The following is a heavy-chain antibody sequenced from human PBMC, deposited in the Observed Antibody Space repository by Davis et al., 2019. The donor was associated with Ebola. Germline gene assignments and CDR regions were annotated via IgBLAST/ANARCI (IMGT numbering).Heavy chain of an antibody. CDR3: AREGCSSTSCPRPYYMDV. V-gene: IGHV3-33*01. CDR2: IWYDGSNK. D-gene: IGHD2-2*01. CDR1: GFTFSSYG. J-gene: IGHJ6*03. Sequence: PGGSLRLSCAASGFTFSSYGMHWVRQAPGKGLEWVAVIWYDGSNKYYADSVKGRFTISRDNSKNTLYLQMNSLRAEDTAVYYCAREGCSSTSCPRPYYMDVWGKGTTVTVSS.